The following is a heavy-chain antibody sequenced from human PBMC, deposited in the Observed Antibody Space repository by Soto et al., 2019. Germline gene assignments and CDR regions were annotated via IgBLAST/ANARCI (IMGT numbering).Heavy chain of an antibody. V-gene: IGHV3-13*05. CDR1: GFTFRNYD. Sequence: EVQLVESGGGLVQPGGSLRLSCEASGFTFRNYDMHWVRQGTGKGLEWVSGISAAGDPDYADSVEGRFTISRENAQHSFFLQMNSLRVGYTAVYYCTRTDRDFYGLDVWGQGTTVIVSS. J-gene: IGHJ6*02. CDR3: TRTDRDFYGLDV. CDR2: ISAAGDP.